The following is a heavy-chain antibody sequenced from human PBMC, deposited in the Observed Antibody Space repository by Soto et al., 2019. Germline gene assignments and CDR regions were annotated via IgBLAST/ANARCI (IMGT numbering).Heavy chain of an antibody. CDR3: ARGEYYNKDGYPILDN. J-gene: IGHJ4*02. CDR1: GFSFSSYG. Sequence: QVQLVESGGGGAQPGTSLRLSCVASGFSFSSYGMHWVRQAPGKGLEWVAGIWYDGSNENYAESVKGRVSISRDNDENTLYLQMNSLRAEDTAVYFCARGEYYNKDGYPILDNWGQGPLVTVSS. V-gene: IGHV3-33*01. CDR2: IWYDGSNE. D-gene: IGHD5-18*01.